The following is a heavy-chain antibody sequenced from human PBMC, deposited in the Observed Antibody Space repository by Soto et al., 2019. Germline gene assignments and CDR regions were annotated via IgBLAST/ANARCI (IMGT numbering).Heavy chain of an antibody. CDR3: ATTTVTLHGMDV. J-gene: IGHJ6*04. CDR1: GYTFTSYG. D-gene: IGHD4-4*01. Sequence: ASVKVSCKASGYTFTSYGISWVRQAPGQGLEWMGWISAYNGNTNYAQKLQGRVTMTEDTSTDTAHMELSSLRSEDTAVYYCATTTVTLHGMDVWGKGTTVPVSS. V-gene: IGHV1-18*01. CDR2: ISAYNGNT.